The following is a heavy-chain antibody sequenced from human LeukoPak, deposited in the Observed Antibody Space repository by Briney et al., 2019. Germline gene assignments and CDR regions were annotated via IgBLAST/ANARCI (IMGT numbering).Heavy chain of an antibody. Sequence: GGSLRLSCAASGFTFSNYGMHWVRQAPGKGLEWVAVIWYDGSNKYYADSLKGRFTISRDNSKNTLYLQMNSLRAEDTAVYYRARAEGIQLWVIDYWGQGTQVTVSS. CDR1: GFTFSNYG. D-gene: IGHD5-18*01. J-gene: IGHJ4*02. CDR3: ARAEGIQLWVIDY. CDR2: IWYDGSNK. V-gene: IGHV3-33*01.